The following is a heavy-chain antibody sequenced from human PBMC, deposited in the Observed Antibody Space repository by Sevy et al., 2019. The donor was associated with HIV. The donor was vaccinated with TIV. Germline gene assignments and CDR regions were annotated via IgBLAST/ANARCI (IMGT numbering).Heavy chain of an antibody. CDR1: SGSFSSYY. D-gene: IGHD3-10*01. CDR3: AGFGELESGY. CDR2: ITHRGTT. J-gene: IGHJ4*02. V-gene: IGHV4-34*01. Sequence: SETLSLTCAVYSGSFSSYYWTWVRQPPGKGLEWIGEITHRGTTNYNPSLKSRVTISVDTSKNRFSLRLRSVTAADTAVYYCAGFGELESGYWGQGSLVTVSS.